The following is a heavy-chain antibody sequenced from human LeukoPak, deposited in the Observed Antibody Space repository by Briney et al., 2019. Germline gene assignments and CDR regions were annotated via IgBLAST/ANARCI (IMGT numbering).Heavy chain of an antibody. CDR1: GFTFSSYA. CDR3: AKGIAVAGDY. J-gene: IGHJ4*02. D-gene: IGHD6-19*01. CDR2: ISGSGGST. V-gene: IGHV3-23*01. Sequence: GGSLRLSCAASGFTFSSYALSWVRQAPGKGLEWVSAISGSGGSTYYADYVKGRFTISRDNSKNTLYLQMNSLRAEDTAVYHCAKGIAVAGDYWGQGTLVTVSS.